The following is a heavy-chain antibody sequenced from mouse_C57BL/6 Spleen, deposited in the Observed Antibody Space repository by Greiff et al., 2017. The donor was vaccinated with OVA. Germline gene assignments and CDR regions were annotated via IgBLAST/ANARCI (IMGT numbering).Heavy chain of an antibody. J-gene: IGHJ4*01. CDR1: GYTFTSYW. CDR3: ARGYDYEDYYAMDY. Sequence: QVQLQQSGAELVKPGASVKMSCKASGYTFTSYWITWVKQRPGQGLEWIGDIYPGSGSTNYNEKFKSKATLTVDTSSSTAYMQLSSLTSEDSAVYYCARGYDYEDYYAMDYWGQGTSVTVSS. CDR2: IYPGSGST. D-gene: IGHD2-4*01. V-gene: IGHV1-55*01.